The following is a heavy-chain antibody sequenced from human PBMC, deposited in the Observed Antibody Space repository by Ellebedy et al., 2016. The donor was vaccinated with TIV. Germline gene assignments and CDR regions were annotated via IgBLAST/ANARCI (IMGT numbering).Heavy chain of an antibody. J-gene: IGHJ6*02. CDR2: INHSGST. Sequence: SETLSLXCAVYGGSFSGYYWSWIRRPPGKGLEWIGEINHSGSTNYNPSLKSRVTISVDTSKNQFSLKLSSVTAADTAVYYCARGRLRPWGYYYGMDVWGQGTTVTVSS. V-gene: IGHV4-34*01. CDR3: ARGRLRPWGYYYGMDV. D-gene: IGHD4-17*01. CDR1: GGSFSGYY.